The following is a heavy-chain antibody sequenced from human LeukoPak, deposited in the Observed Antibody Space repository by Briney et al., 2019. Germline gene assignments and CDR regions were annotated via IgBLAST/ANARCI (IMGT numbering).Heavy chain of an antibody. D-gene: IGHD2-15*01. CDR3: TKGELLLSASDF. V-gene: IGHV3-23*01. CDR1: GITFSSYV. CDR2: ISVSGAGT. Sequence: GGSLRLSCAASGITFSSYVMSWVRQAPMKGLEWVSGISVSGAGTYYVDSVKGRFTISRDNSKNTLYLQMNSLRAEDTAVYYCTKGELLLSASDFWGRGTLVTVSS. J-gene: IGHJ4*02.